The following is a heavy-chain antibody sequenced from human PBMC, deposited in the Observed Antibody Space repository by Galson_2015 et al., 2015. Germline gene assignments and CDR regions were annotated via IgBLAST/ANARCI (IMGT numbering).Heavy chain of an antibody. D-gene: IGHD3-10*01. CDR1: GFTFSSYA. J-gene: IGHJ4*02. CDR3: VKDFGWFRELLDY. CDR2: ISGSGGST. Sequence: SLRLSCAASGFTFSSYAMTWVRQAPGKGLEWVSVISGSGGSTYYADSVKGRFTITRDNSKNTLYLQMNSLRAEDTAVYYCVKDFGWFRELLDYWGQGTLVTVSS. V-gene: IGHV3-23*01.